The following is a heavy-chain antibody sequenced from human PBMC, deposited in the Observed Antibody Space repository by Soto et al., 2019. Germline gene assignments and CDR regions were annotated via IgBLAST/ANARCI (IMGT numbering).Heavy chain of an antibody. Sequence: PSVKVSCKASGGTFSSYAISWVRQAPGQGLEWMGGIIPIFGTANYAQKFQGRVTITADESTSTAYMELSSLRSEDTAVYYCARELRNYYDSSGSFDYWGQGTLVTVSS. CDR2: IIPIFGTA. CDR1: GGTFSSYA. V-gene: IGHV1-69*13. CDR3: ARELRNYYDSSGSFDY. D-gene: IGHD3-22*01. J-gene: IGHJ4*02.